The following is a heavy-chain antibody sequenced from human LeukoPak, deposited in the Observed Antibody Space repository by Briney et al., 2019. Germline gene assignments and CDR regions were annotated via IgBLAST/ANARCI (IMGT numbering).Heavy chain of an antibody. D-gene: IGHD4-17*01. CDR3: VRGDYGDYTLFDY. CDR2: IYSGGST. J-gene: IGHJ4*02. CDR1: VLTDYINY. Sequence: GGSLSLSRAVSVLTDYINYMSGVPDAPGRGLECGLVIYSGGSTYYADSVKGRFTISRDNSKNTLYLQMSSLRAEDTAVYYCVRGDYGDYTLFDYWGQGTLVTVSS. V-gene: IGHV3-53*01.